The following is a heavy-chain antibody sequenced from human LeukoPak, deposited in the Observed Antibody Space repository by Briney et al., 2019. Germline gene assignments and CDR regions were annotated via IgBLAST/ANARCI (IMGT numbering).Heavy chain of an antibody. Sequence: AGGSLRLSCAASGLTFSFYWMTWVRQAPGKGLEWVANIKYDGSETDDEDSLKGRFTISRDNAKNSLYMQMNNLRAEDTAVYYCARSDYVGGSYRHSPGLDVWGHGTMVTVSS. D-gene: IGHD3-16*02. CDR3: ARSDYVGGSYRHSPGLDV. J-gene: IGHJ3*01. V-gene: IGHV3-7*01. CDR2: IKYDGSET. CDR1: GLTFSFYW.